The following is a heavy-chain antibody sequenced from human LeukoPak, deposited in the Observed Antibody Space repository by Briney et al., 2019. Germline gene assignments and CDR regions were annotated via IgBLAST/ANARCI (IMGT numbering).Heavy chain of an antibody. CDR2: IYHSGST. CDR1: GGSISSSNW. J-gene: IGHJ4*02. CDR3: ARDRYYYDSSGPYYFDY. V-gene: IGHV4-4*02. D-gene: IGHD3-22*01. Sequence: SGTLSLTCAVSGGSISSSNWWSWVRQPPGKGLEWIGEIYHSGSTNYNPSLKSRVTISVDKSKNQFSLKLSSVTAADTAVYYCARDRYYYDSSGPYYFDYWGQGTLVTVSS.